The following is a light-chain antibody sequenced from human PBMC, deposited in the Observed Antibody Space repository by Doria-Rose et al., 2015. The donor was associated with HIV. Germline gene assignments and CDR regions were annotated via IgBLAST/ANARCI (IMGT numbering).Light chain of an antibody. Sequence: TQSPGTLSLSPGERATLSCRASQRVKSSYLAWYQQKPGQAPRLLIYNASTRATGIPDRFSGSWSGTDFTLTISRLEPEDVAVYYCQQYGTSRGTFGQGTRLEIK. CDR2: NAS. V-gene: IGKV3-20*01. CDR3: QQYGTSRGT. J-gene: IGKJ5*01. CDR1: QRVKSSY.